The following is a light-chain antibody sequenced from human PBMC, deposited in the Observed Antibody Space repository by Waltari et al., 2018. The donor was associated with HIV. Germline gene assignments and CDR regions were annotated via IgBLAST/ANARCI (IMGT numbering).Light chain of an antibody. CDR3: ASFTSGRLNV. V-gene: IGLV2-14*01. Sequence: QSALTQPASVSGSPGQSITISCTGTSNDLGSYDYVSWSQQSPVKVPKPLIYDVYNRPSRISNRFSGSKSGNTAFLTISGLRAEDEADYYCASFTSGRLNVFGSGTKVTVL. J-gene: IGLJ1*01. CDR1: SNDLGSYDY. CDR2: DVY.